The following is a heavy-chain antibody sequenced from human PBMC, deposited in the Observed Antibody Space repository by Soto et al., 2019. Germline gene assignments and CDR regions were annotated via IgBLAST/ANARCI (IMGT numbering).Heavy chain of an antibody. V-gene: IGHV4-30-4*01. D-gene: IGHD3-10*01. CDR2: FYNSGNT. Sequence: TLSLTCTVSGGSISSGGYYWSWIRQPPGKGLEWIGYFYNSGNTDYNPSLKSRVTISGDTSKHQFSLKLSSVTAGDTAVYYCARGWGYYGPFEHWGQGTLVTVSS. J-gene: IGHJ4*02. CDR1: GGSISSGGYY. CDR3: ARGWGYYGPFEH.